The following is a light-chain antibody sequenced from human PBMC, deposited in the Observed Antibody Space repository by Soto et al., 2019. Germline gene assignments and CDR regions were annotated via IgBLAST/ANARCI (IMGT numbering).Light chain of an antibody. J-gene: IGKJ1*01. Sequence: IVLTQSPGTLSLSPGDRATLSCRASQTIPNNYLAWYQQKPGQAPRLLIYGASSRATGIPDRFSGSGSATYYTLTISGLEPEDFAVYYCQRYGSSTTFGQGTKVEIK. V-gene: IGKV3-20*01. CDR2: GAS. CDR1: QTIPNNY. CDR3: QRYGSSTT.